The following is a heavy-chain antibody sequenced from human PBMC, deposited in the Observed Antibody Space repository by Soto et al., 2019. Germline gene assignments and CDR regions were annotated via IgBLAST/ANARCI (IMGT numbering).Heavy chain of an antibody. Sequence: SESLSPTCTVSSAALSSGGSVYTRVRHTPGKGLERLGHIYESGGTNYNPTPKSRVTISLDKSKSQFSLRLISVTAADTAVYYCTREQSDDKYFDPWGQGTLVTVSS. CDR2: IYESGGT. CDR1: SAALSSGGSV. V-gene: IGHV4-61*08. J-gene: IGHJ5*02. D-gene: IGHD1-1*01. CDR3: TREQSDDKYFDP.